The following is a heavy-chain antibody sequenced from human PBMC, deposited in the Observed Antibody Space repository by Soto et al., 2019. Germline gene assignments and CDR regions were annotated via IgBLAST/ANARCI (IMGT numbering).Heavy chain of an antibody. Sequence: LRLSCAASGFTFGSYIMNWVRQAPGKGLEWLSYISSSSTYIYYADSVKGRFTISRDNAKNLLYLQMNSLRAEDTAVYYCATLLEYGSSWIGTYWGQGTLVTVPQ. CDR3: ATLLEYGSSWIGTY. D-gene: IGHD6-13*01. CDR2: ISSSSTYI. V-gene: IGHV3-21*01. J-gene: IGHJ4*02. CDR1: GFTFGSYI.